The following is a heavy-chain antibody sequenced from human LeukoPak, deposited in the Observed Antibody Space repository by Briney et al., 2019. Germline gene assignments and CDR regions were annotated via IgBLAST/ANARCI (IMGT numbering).Heavy chain of an antibody. CDR3: ARDLATLAARPLGSDC. V-gene: IGHV3-30*03. D-gene: IGHD6-6*01. Sequence: GGSLRLSCSASGFTFSSYGMHWVRQAPGKGLEWVAVISYDGSNKYYADSVKGRFTISRDNSKNTLYLQMNSLRAEDTAVYYCARDLATLAARPLGSDCWGQGTVVSVSS. CDR1: GFTFSSYG. CDR2: ISYDGSNK. J-gene: IGHJ4*02.